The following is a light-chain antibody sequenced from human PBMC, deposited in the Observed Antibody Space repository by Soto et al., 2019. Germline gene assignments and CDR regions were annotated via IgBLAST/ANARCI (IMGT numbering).Light chain of an antibody. CDR3: QQYNSYSGT. Sequence: DIQMTQSPSSLSASVGDRVTITCRASESISSYLNWYQQKPGKAPKLLIYAASSLQSGVPSRFSGSGSGTELTLTTSSLQPDDFATYYCQQYNSYSGTFGQGTKVDIK. J-gene: IGKJ1*01. CDR1: ESISSY. CDR2: AAS. V-gene: IGKV1-5*01.